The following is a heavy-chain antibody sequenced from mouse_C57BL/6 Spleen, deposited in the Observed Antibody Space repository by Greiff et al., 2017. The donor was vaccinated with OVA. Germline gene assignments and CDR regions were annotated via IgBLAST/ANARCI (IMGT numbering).Heavy chain of an antibody. V-gene: IGHV5-16*01. CDR1: GFTFSDYY. D-gene: IGHD1-1*01. J-gene: IGHJ1*03. Sequence: EVKVVESEGGLVQPGSSMKLSCTASGFTFSDYYMAWVRQVPEKGLEWVANINYDGSSTYYLDSLKSRFIISRDNAKNILYLQMSSLKSEDTATYYCARVHYYGSSPWYFDVWGTGTTVTVSS. CDR3: ARVHYYGSSPWYFDV. CDR2: INYDGSST.